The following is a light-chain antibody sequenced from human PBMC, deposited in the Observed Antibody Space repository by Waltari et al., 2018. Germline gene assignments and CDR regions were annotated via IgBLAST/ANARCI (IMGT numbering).Light chain of an antibody. J-gene: IGLJ2*01. CDR2: YDS. CDR1: NIGSKS. V-gene: IGLV3-21*04. CDR3: LVWHSTTDHHGV. Sequence: SYVVTQSPSVSVAPGETARITCGGDNIGSKSVHWYQQRPGQAPGLVISYDSDRPSGIPERCSGSNSGNTATLTISWVEAEDEADYYCLVWHSTTDHHGVFGGGTKLTVL.